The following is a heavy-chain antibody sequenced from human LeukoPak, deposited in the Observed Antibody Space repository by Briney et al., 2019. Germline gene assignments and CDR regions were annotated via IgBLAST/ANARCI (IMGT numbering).Heavy chain of an antibody. Sequence: PGRSLRLSCAASGFTFSSYGMHWVRQAPGKGLDWVAVISYDGSNKYYADSVKGRFTISRDNSKNTLYLQMNSLRAEDTVVYDCAKICSSTRCYEAGFDYWGQGTLVTVSS. CDR3: AKICSSTRCYEAGFDY. J-gene: IGHJ4*02. V-gene: IGHV3-30*18. CDR2: ISYDGSNK. CDR1: GFTFSSYG. D-gene: IGHD2-2*01.